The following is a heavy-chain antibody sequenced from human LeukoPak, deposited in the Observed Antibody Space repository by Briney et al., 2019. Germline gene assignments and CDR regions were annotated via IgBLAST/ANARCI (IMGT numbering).Heavy chain of an antibody. J-gene: IGHJ4*02. V-gene: IGHV3-21*01. CDR1: GFTLSRYS. CDR3: ERGAQNVGTPAAQARPGPSEIDY. CDR2: ISSGSTYI. Sequence: GGSLRLSCAASGFTLSRYSMNGVRQAPGKGVEGVSSISSGSTYIYYADSGKGRFAISRDNAENSLIQQMNSIRAEDTAVYYCERGAQNVGTPAAQARPGPSEIDYWGQGTLVTVPS. D-gene: IGHD2-2*01.